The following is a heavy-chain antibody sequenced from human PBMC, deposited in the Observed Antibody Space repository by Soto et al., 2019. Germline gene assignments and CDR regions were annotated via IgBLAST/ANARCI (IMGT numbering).Heavy chain of an antibody. D-gene: IGHD1-26*01. V-gene: IGHV4-59*01. J-gene: IGHJ4*02. CDR3: ARGGLVGATIFDY. Sequence: SETLSLTCTVSGGSISSYYWTWFRQPPGKGLEWIGYIYYSGSTNYNPSLKSRVTISVDTSKNQFSLKLSSVTAADTAVYYCARGGLVGATIFDYWGQGTLVTVSS. CDR2: IYYSGST. CDR1: GGSISSYY.